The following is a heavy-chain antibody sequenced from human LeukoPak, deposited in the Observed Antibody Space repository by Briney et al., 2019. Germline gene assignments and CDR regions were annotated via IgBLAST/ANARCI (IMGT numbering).Heavy chain of an antibody. CDR1: GGSIGTFY. V-gene: IGHV4-59*01. J-gene: IGHJ4*02. CDR2: IHYTGRT. Sequence: SETLSLTCTVSGGSIGTFYWSWIRQPPGKGLEWIGYIHYTGRTDYNPSLKSRVFMSVDTSKSQVSLRLNSVTAADTAVYFCARAGDTVGALNYWGQGSLVTVSS. D-gene: IGHD4-11*01. CDR3: ARAGDTVGALNY.